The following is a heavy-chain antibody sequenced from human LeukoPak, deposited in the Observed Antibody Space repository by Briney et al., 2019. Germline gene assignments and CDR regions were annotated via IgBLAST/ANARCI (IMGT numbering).Heavy chain of an antibody. V-gene: IGHV3-11*01. CDR2: ISSSGSTI. D-gene: IGHD3-10*01. Sequence: LSLTCTVSGGSISSYYWSWIRQAPGKGLEWVSYISSSGSTIYYADSVKGRFTISRDNAKNSLYLQMNSLRAEDTAVYYCARDLYGSGQVNYYYYMDVWGKGTTVTISS. CDR1: GGSISSYY. CDR3: ARDLYGSGQVNYYYYMDV. J-gene: IGHJ6*03.